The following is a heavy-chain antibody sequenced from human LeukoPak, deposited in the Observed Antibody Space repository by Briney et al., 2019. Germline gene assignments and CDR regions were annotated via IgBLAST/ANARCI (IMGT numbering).Heavy chain of an antibody. V-gene: IGHV3-23*01. CDR3: ARSRDGYTHFDY. CDR1: GFTFSSHA. J-gene: IGHJ4*02. Sequence: GGSLRLSCAASGFTFSSHAMNWVRQAPGKGLEWVSTLSGGGGSTYYADSVKGRFTISRDNSKNTLYVQMNSLRAEDTAVYYCARSRDGYTHFDYWGQGTLVTVSP. CDR2: LSGGGGST. D-gene: IGHD5-24*01.